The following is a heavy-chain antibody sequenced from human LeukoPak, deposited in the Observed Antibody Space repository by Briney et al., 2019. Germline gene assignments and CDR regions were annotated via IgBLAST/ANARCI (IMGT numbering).Heavy chain of an antibody. Sequence: GASVKVSCKASGYTFTSYAMHWVRQAPGQRLEWMGWINAGNGNTKYSQKFQGRVTITRDTSASTAYMELRSLRSDDTAVYYCARDRDCSSTSCYAYYYYGMDVWGQGTTVTVSS. J-gene: IGHJ6*02. CDR2: INAGNGNT. CDR1: GYTFTSYA. D-gene: IGHD2-2*01. V-gene: IGHV1-3*01. CDR3: ARDRDCSSTSCYAYYYYGMDV.